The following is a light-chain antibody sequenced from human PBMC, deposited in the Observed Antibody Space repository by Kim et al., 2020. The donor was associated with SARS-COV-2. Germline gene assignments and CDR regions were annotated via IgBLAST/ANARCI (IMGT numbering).Light chain of an antibody. CDR1: QNISRW. V-gene: IGKV1-5*03. CDR3: QQYDTYFPTA. J-gene: IGKJ2*01. CDR2: QAS. Sequence: ASGGDRGTIARRASQNISRWLGWYQVKAGKAPKLLIQQASTLHSGVPSRFSGSGAGTEFSLTISSLQHDDFATYYSQQYDTYFPTAFGQGTKLEI.